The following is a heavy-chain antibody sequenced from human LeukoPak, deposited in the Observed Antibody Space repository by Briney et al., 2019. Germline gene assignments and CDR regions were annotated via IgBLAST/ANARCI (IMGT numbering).Heavy chain of an antibody. CDR3: ARGLKLRLQGEHHYYGMDV. J-gene: IGHJ6*02. CDR1: GYTFTSYG. V-gene: IGHV1-18*01. D-gene: IGHD3-3*01. Sequence: GASVKVSCKASGYTFTSYGISWVRQAPGQGLEWMGWISAYNGNTNYAQKLQGRVTMTTDTSTSTAYMELRSLRSDDTAVYYCARGLKLRLQGEHHYYGMDVWGQGTTVTVSS. CDR2: ISAYNGNT.